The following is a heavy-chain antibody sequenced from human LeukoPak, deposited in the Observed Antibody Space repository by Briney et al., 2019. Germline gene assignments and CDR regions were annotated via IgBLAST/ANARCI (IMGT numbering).Heavy chain of an antibody. D-gene: IGHD5-12*01. Sequence: ASVKVSCKASGYTFTSYAIHWVRQAPGQRLEWMGWISAGNGNTKYSQNFQGRVTFISNTSATTAFMELSSLRSEDAAVYYCARAPWDSGYEGLDYWGQGTLVTVS. J-gene: IGHJ4*02. CDR2: ISAGNGNT. CDR3: ARAPWDSGYEGLDY. CDR1: GYTFTSYA. V-gene: IGHV1-3*01.